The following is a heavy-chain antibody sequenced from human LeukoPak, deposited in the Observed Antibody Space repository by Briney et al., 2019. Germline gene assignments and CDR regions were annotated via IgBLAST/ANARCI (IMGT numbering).Heavy chain of an antibody. CDR2: IKSKSYGGTT. J-gene: IGHJ4*02. V-gene: IGHV3-49*03. Sequence: GGSLTLSCITSGFTFGDYAVSWFRQAPGKGLEGVGFIKSKSYGGTTEYAASVKGRFITSKDDSNSIAYLQMNSLRTEDTAMYYCTRGLIVAATFYWGQGTLVTVSS. CDR3: TRGLIVAATFY. CDR1: GFTFGDYA. D-gene: IGHD2-15*01.